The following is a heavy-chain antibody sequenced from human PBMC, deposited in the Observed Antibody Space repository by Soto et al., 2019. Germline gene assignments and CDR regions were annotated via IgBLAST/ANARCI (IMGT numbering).Heavy chain of an antibody. CDR1: GGTFSSYA. Sequence: QVQLVQSGAAVKKPGSSVKVSCKASGGTFSSYAISWVRQAPGQGLEWMGGIIPIFGTANYAQKFQGRVTITADESTSTAYMELSSLRSEDTAVYYCARVNSSGWYYYYYGMDVWGQGTTVTVSS. CDR2: IIPIFGTA. D-gene: IGHD6-19*01. CDR3: ARVNSSGWYYYYYGMDV. J-gene: IGHJ6*02. V-gene: IGHV1-69*12.